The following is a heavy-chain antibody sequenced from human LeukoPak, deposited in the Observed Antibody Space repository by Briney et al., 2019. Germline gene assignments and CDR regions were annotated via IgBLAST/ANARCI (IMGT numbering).Heavy chain of an antibody. CDR2: IHYSGST. J-gene: IGHJ4*02. D-gene: IGHD1-1*01. CDR1: GGSITNYY. CDR3: ASIQLGSFDY. Sequence: PSETLSLTCTVSGGSITNYYWTWIRQPPGKGLEWIGYIHYSGSTNYNPSLKSRVTISVDTSKNQFSLKLSSVTAADTAVYYCASIQLGSFDYWGQGTLVTVSS. V-gene: IGHV4-59*01.